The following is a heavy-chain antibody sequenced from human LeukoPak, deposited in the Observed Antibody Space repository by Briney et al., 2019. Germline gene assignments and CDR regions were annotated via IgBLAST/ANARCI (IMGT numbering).Heavy chain of an antibody. CDR3: ARDRRIAVPYDAFDI. Sequence: GGSLRLSCAASGFTFSDYWMSWVRQASGKGLEWVANIKQDGSEKYYVDSVKGRFTISRDNAKNSLYLQMNSLRAEDTAVYYCARDRRIAVPYDAFDIWGQGTMVTVSS. CDR2: IKQDGSEK. J-gene: IGHJ3*02. D-gene: IGHD6-19*01. V-gene: IGHV3-7*01. CDR1: GFTFSDYW.